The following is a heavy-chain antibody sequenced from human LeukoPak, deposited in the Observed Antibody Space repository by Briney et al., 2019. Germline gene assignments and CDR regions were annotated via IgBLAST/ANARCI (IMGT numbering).Heavy chain of an antibody. CDR1: GGSISSSNW. CDR3: ARDRNDILTGYKAGIDY. CDR2: IYNSGST. V-gene: IGHV4-4*02. J-gene: IGHJ4*02. D-gene: IGHD3-9*01. Sequence: SGTLSLTCAVSGGSISSSNWWRGGRAPPGKGVEGIGEIYNSGSTNYNPSLKSRVTISVDKSKNQFSLKLSSVTAADTAVYYCARDRNDILTGYKAGIDYWGQGTLVTVSS.